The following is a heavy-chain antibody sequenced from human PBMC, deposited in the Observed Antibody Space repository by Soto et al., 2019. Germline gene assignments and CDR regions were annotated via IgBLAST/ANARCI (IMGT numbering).Heavy chain of an antibody. Sequence: GESLKISCKGSGYSFTSYCIGWVRQMPEKGLEWVAIIYPGDSDARYSPSFQGRVTISADKSINTAYLQWSSLEASDTAMYYCARPSAYSSSWYSYYGMDVWGQGTTVTVSS. CDR2: IYPGDSDA. V-gene: IGHV5-51*01. D-gene: IGHD6-13*01. J-gene: IGHJ6*02. CDR3: ARPSAYSSSWYSYYGMDV. CDR1: GYSFTSYC.